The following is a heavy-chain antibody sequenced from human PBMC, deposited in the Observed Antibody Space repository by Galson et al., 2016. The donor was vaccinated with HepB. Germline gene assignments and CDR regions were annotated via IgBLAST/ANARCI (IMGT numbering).Heavy chain of an antibody. V-gene: IGHV1-18*01. J-gene: IGHJ4*02. CDR3: AREWEYVDEQYFDF. CDR2: ISGFNGHT. D-gene: IGHD1-26*01. Sequence: SCKASGYTFGTYGMAWVRQTPGQGLEWMGWISGFNGHTDYAQKFKGRLTLTIDKSTTTAYMELRRLRSDDTAVYYCAREWEYVDEQYFDFCGQGTLLTVSS. CDR1: GYTFGTYG.